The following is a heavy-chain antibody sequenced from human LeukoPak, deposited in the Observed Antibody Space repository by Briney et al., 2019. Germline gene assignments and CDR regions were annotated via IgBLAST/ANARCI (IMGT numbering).Heavy chain of an antibody. Sequence: ASVKVSCKASGGTFSSYAISWVRQAPGQGLEWMGGIIPIFGTANYAQKFQGRVTITADESTSTAYMELSSLRSEDTAVYYCARALGIAAAGDGDYWGQGTLVTVSS. J-gene: IGHJ4*02. CDR1: GGTFSSYA. V-gene: IGHV1-69*01. D-gene: IGHD6-13*01. CDR2: IIPIFGTA. CDR3: ARALGIAAAGDGDY.